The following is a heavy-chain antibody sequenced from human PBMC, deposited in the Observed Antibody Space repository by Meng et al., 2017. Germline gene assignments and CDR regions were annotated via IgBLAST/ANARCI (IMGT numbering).Heavy chain of an antibody. CDR2: IYYSGST. Sequence: SETLSLTCTVSGGSVSSGSYYWSWIRQPPGKGLEWIGYIYYSGSTNYNPSLKNRVTISVDTSKNQFSLKLSSVTAADTAVYYCARDWGTHTIFGAVISRGMDVWGQGTTVTVSS. J-gene: IGHJ6*02. CDR1: GGSVSSGSYY. D-gene: IGHD3-3*01. CDR3: ARDWGTHTIFGAVISRGMDV. V-gene: IGHV4-61*01.